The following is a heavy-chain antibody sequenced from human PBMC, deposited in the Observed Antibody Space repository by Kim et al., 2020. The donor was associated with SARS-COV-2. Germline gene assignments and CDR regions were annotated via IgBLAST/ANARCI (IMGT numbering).Heavy chain of an antibody. V-gene: IGHV4-34*01. CDR1: GGSFSGYY. Sequence: SETLSLTCAVYGGSFSGYYWSWIRQPPGKGLEWIGEINHSGSTNYNPSLMSRVTISVDTSKNQFSLRLSSVTAADTAVYYCARGLGGTSRGAFDFWGQGTMVTVSS. CDR2: INHSGST. CDR3: ARGLGGTSRGAFDF. J-gene: IGHJ3*01. D-gene: IGHD2-15*01.